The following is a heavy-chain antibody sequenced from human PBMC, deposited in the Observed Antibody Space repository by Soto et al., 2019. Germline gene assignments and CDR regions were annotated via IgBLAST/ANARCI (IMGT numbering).Heavy chain of an antibody. V-gene: IGHV5-51*01. CDR2: FYPGDSNT. D-gene: IGHD3-10*01. J-gene: IGHJ6*02. Sequence: PGESLKISCQVSGYNFNLYWVAWVRQTPGKGLEWIGMFYPGDSNTRYSPSFQGQVTLSVDKSITTAYLQWDSLKASDTGVYYCARRKYGIPSGHFYGVDAWGQGTAVTVSS. CDR1: GYNFNLYW. CDR3: ARRKYGIPSGHFYGVDA.